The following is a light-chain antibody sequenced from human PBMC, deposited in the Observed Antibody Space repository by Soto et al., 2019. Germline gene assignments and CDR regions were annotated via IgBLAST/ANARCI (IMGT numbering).Light chain of an antibody. CDR2: GAS. V-gene: IGKV3-20*01. CDR1: QSVSRSS. J-gene: IGKJ1*01. Sequence: EIVLTQSPGTLSLSPGERATLSCRASQSVSRSSLAWYQQKPGQAPRLVIYGASSRATGIPDRFSGSWSGTDFTLIISRLEPEDFAVYYCQQYGASPRTFGQGTKVEIK. CDR3: QQYGASPRT.